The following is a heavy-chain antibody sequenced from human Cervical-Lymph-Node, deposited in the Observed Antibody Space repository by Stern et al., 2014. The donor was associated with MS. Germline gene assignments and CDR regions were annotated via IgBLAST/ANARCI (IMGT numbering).Heavy chain of an antibody. V-gene: IGHV3-30*18. J-gene: IGHJ4*02. D-gene: IGHD2-2*02. CDR1: GFSFSSYG. Sequence: VQLVQFGGGVVQPGKSLRLSCAASGFSFSSYGMHWVRQAPGKGLDWAAVISYDGLNKYYADSVEGRFTVSRDNSKNTLYLQMNSLRPEDTAVYYCANAAALSCRTATCYKAFEHWGQGILVTVSS. CDR2: ISYDGLNK. CDR3: ANAAALSCRTATCYKAFEH.